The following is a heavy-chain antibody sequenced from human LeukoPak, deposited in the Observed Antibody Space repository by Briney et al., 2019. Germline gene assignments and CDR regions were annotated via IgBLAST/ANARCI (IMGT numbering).Heavy chain of an antibody. CDR3: AIAVGLSGDYDMDV. Sequence: VASVKVSCKASGGTFSRYAVTWVRQAPGQGLEWMGRIIPILGIANYAQKFQGRVTMTADKSTSTAYMELSSLRSEDTAIYYCAIAVGLSGDYDMDVWGHGTTVTVSS. V-gene: IGHV1-69*04. J-gene: IGHJ6*02. CDR2: IIPILGIA. CDR1: GGTFSRYA. D-gene: IGHD1-26*01.